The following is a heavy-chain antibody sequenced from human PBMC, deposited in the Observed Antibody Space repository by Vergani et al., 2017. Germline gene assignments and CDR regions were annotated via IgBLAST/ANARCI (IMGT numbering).Heavy chain of an antibody. CDR1: GFTSAGYA. D-gene: IGHD6-6*01. Sequence: EVQLEESGGGLVLPGRSLRLSCVASGFTSAGYAMHWVRQAPGKGLEWVSGISWNSNSIGYADSVKGRFTISRDNAKNSLYLQMNSLRAEDKALYYCAKDLGASSVGGWFDPWGQGTLVTVSS. CDR2: ISWNSNSI. J-gene: IGHJ5*02. CDR3: AKDLGASSVGGWFDP. V-gene: IGHV3-9*02.